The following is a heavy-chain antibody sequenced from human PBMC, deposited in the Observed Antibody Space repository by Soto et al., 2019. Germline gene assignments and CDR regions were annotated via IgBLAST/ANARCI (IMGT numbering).Heavy chain of an antibody. D-gene: IGHD4-17*01. CDR3: ARGGGRRVGDYRDYYYGMDV. CDR1: GFTFSSYG. J-gene: IGHJ6*02. CDR2: IGYDGSNK. V-gene: IGHV3-33*01. Sequence: GGSLRLSCAASGFTFSSYGMHWVGQAPGKGLEWVAVIGYDGSNKYYADSVKGRFTISRDNSKNTLYLQMNSLRAEDTAVYYCARGGGRRVGDYRDYYYGMDVWGQGTTVTVSS.